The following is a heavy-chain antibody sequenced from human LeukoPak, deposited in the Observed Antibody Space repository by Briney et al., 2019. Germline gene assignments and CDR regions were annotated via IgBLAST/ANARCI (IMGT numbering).Heavy chain of an antibody. D-gene: IGHD4-23*01. CDR3: AKYDYGGNPNEYYFDY. CDR2: IGDNGDST. V-gene: IGHV3-23*01. J-gene: IGHJ4*02. Sequence: GGPLRLSCAASGFTFSSYAMSWVRQAPGKGLEWVSTIGDNGDSTYYADSVKGRFTISRDNSKNTLYLQMNSLRAQDTAVYYCAKYDYGGNPNEYYFDYWGQGTLVTVSS. CDR1: GFTFSSYA.